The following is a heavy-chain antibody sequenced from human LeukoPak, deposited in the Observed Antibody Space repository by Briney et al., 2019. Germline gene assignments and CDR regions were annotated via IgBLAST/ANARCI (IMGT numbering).Heavy chain of an antibody. Sequence: DTLSLTRSLSGASINTYFWLGLPAPPGRGLVWIAFYYYSGNTAYTPSLRSRATMSLDTSKNPFSLNLTSMTAADTSIYYWARFIILSGAYYMDVWDKGTTVTVSS. J-gene: IGHJ6*03. D-gene: IGHD3-10*01. CDR1: GASINTYF. CDR2: YYYSGNT. V-gene: IGHV4-59*07. CDR3: ARFIILSGAYYMDV.